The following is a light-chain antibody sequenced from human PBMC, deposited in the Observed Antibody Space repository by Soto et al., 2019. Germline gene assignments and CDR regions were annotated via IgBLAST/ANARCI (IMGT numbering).Light chain of an antibody. CDR1: NSDVGGYNY. Sequence: QSALTQPASVSGSPGQSIIIPCTGTNSDVGGYNYVSWYQHHPGKAPKLMIYEVFNRPSGVSSRFSGSKSGSTASLTISGLQAEDEADYYCSSYTTTNTLYVFGTGTKLTVL. J-gene: IGLJ1*01. CDR3: SSYTTTNTLYV. V-gene: IGLV2-14*01. CDR2: EVF.